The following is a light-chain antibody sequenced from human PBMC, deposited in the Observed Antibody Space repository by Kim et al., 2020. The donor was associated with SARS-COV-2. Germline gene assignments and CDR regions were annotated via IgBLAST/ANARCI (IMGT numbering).Light chain of an antibody. CDR2: KAS. Sequence: DIQMTQSPSTLSASVGDRVTITCRASQSISSWLAWYQQKPGKAPKLLIYKASSLESGVPSRFSGSVSGTEFTLTISSLQPDDFATYYYQQYNSYSYTFGQGTKLEI. V-gene: IGKV1-5*03. CDR1: QSISSW. CDR3: QQYNSYSYT. J-gene: IGKJ2*01.